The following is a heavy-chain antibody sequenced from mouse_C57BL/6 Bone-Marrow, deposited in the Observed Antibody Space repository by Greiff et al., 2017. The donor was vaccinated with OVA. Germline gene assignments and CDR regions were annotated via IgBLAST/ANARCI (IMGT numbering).Heavy chain of an antibody. Sequence: QVQLQQSGPGLVQPSQSLSITCTVSGFSLTSYGVHWVRQSPGKGLEWLGVIWSGGSTDYNAAFISRLSISKDNSKSQVFFKMNSLQAEDTAIYYCARNRDVRYFDVWGTGTTVTVSS. J-gene: IGHJ1*03. V-gene: IGHV2-2*01. CDR3: ARNRDVRYFDV. D-gene: IGHD3-3*01. CDR1: GFSLTSYG. CDR2: IWSGGST.